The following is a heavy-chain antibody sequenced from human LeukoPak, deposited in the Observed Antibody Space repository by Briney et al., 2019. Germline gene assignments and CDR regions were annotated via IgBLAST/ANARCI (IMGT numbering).Heavy chain of an antibody. Sequence: GGSLRLSCAASGFTFSSYVMHWVRQPPGKGLEWVAVISYDGSNKYYADYVKGRFTISRDNFKNTLYLQMNSLRAEDTAEYYCANYEILTGALDYWGQGTLVTVSS. CDR3: ANYEILTGALDY. J-gene: IGHJ4*02. V-gene: IGHV3-30*18. CDR1: GFTFSSYV. CDR2: ISYDGSNK. D-gene: IGHD3-9*01.